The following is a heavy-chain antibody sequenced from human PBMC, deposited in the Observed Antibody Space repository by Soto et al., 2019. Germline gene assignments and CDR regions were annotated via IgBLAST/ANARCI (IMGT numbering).Heavy chain of an antibody. Sequence: EVQLVESGGGLVQPGRSLRLSCAASGFTFDDYAMHWVRQAPGKGLEWVSGISWNSGSIGYADSVKGRFTISRDNAKNSLYLQMNSLRAEDTALYYCAKGGDHSSSWYLRSDYYYYGMDVWGQGTTVTVSS. D-gene: IGHD6-13*01. CDR1: GFTFDDYA. CDR3: AKGGDHSSSWYLRSDYYYYGMDV. CDR2: ISWNSGSI. J-gene: IGHJ6*02. V-gene: IGHV3-9*01.